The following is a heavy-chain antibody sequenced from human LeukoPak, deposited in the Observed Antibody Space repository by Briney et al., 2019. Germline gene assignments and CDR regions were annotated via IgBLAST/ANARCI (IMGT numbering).Heavy chain of an antibody. V-gene: IGHV4-39*01. D-gene: IGHD2-21*01. CDR3: ARRVRDGDYIHYYYGMDV. Sequence: SETLSLTCTVSGGSISSSSYYWGWIRQPPGKGLEWIGSIYYSGSTYYNPSLKSRVTISVDTSKNQFSLKLSSVTAADTAVYYCARRVRDGDYIHYYYGMDVWGQGTTVTVSS. CDR2: IYYSGST. CDR1: GGSISSSSYY. J-gene: IGHJ6*02.